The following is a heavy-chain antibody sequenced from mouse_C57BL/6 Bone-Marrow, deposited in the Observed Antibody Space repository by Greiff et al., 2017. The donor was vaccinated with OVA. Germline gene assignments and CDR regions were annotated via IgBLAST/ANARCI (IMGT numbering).Heavy chain of an antibody. D-gene: IGHD2-3*01. J-gene: IGHJ2*01. CDR1: GFTFSSYG. Sequence: EVHLVESGGDLVKPGGSLKLSCAASGFTFSSYGMSWVRQTPDKRLEWVATISSGGSYTYYPDSVKGRFTISRDNAKNTLYLQMSSLKSEDTAMYYCARFYDGYYGYFDYWGQGTTLTVSS. CDR2: ISSGGSYT. V-gene: IGHV5-6*01. CDR3: ARFYDGYYGYFDY.